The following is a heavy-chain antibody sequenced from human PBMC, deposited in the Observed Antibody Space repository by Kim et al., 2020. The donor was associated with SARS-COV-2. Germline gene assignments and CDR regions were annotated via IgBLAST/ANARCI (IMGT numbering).Heavy chain of an antibody. V-gene: IGHV3-53*01. Sequence: GGSLRLSCAASGFSVSDNYMYWVRQTPGKGLEWVSVIYSGGDTFYADSVKGRFSISSDKSKNTLYLQMNSLRAEDTAVHYCSRSATYYIGGYFDYWGQG. CDR3: SRSATYYIGGYFDY. D-gene: IGHD3-10*01. CDR1: GFSVSDNY. J-gene: IGHJ4*02. CDR2: IYSGGDT.